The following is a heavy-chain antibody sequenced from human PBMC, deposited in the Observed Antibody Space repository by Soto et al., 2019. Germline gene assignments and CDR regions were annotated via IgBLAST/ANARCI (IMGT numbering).Heavy chain of an antibody. CDR1: GGSISSGGYY. CDR2: IYYSGST. V-gene: IGHV4-31*03. CDR3: AREGNGASGYYGMDV. D-gene: IGHD2-8*01. Sequence: SETLSLTCTVSGGSISSGGYYWSWIRQHPGKGLEWIGYIYYSGSTYYNPSLKSRVTISVDTSKNQFSLKLSSVTAADTAVYYCAREGNGASGYYGMDVWGQGTTVTVSS. J-gene: IGHJ6*02.